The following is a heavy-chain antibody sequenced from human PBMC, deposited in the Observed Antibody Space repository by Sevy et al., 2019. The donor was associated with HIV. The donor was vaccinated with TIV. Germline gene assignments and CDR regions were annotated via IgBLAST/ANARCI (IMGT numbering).Heavy chain of an antibody. J-gene: IGHJ4*02. V-gene: IGHV1-46*01. CDR3: AADPEIALWSPPVGH. CDR1: GLTFTSYY. CDR2: MNPGGGGT. D-gene: IGHD5-18*01. Sequence: ASVKVSCKASGLTFTSYYMHWVRQAPGQGLEWMGMMNPGGGGTSYAQKFQGRVTMTRDTSTSTVLMELSSLRSEDTAVYYCAADPEIALWSPPVGHWGQGTLVTVSS.